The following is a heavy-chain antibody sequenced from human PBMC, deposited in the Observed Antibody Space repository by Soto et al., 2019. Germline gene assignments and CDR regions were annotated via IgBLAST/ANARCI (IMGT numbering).Heavy chain of an antibody. V-gene: IGHV1-8*01. Sequence: ASVKVSCKASGYTFTSYDINWVRQATGQGLEWMGWMNPNSGNTGYAQRFQGRVTMTRNTSISTAYMELSSLRSEDTAVYYCARSITGDPVYYYYYMDVWGKGTTVTVSS. J-gene: IGHJ6*03. CDR2: MNPNSGNT. CDR1: GYTFTSYD. D-gene: IGHD7-27*01. CDR3: ARSITGDPVYYYYYMDV.